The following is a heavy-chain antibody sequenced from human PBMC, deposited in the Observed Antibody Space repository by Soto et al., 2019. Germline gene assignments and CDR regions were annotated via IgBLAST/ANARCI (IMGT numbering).Heavy chain of an antibody. CDR3: AREGDARWLDS. V-gene: IGHV3-72*01. CDR2: LKDRSQNYAT. CDR1: GFSVSGWY. Sequence: EVQLVESGGGLVQPGGSARLSCAASGFSVSGWYMDWVRQAPGKGLEWVARLKDRSQNYATEYAASVKGRFTVSRHASQNSMYLQRNSLKIEDTAVYYCAREGDARWLDSWGQGTLVTVS. J-gene: IGHJ5*01. D-gene: IGHD1-26*01.